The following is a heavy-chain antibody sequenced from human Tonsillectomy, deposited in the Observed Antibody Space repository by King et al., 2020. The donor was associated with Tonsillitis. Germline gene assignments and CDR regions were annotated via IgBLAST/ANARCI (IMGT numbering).Heavy chain of an antibody. CDR3: ARDHSGSYLDYFDS. CDR2: SYSSGSA. J-gene: IGHJ4*02. Sequence: VQLQESGPGLVNASETLALTCSVSRGSISNYYWSWIRQPPGKGLEWIGYSYSSGSANYNPSLKCRVTISVDTSKNQFSLKLTSVTAADTAVYYCARDHSGSYLDYFDSWGQGTLVTVSS. CDR1: RGSISNYY. D-gene: IGHD1-26*01. V-gene: IGHV4-59*01.